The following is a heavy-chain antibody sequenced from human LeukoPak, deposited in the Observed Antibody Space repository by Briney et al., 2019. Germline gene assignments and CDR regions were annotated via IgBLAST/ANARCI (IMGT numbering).Heavy chain of an antibody. Sequence: GRSLRLSCAASGFTFSSYAMHWVRQAPGKGLEWVAVIRCDGSNKYYADSVKGRFTISRDNSKNTLYLQMNSLSAEDTAVYYCARDYGSGSYYTQNWGQGTLVTVSS. J-gene: IGHJ4*02. V-gene: IGHV3-30*04. D-gene: IGHD3-10*01. CDR1: GFTFSSYA. CDR2: IRCDGSNK. CDR3: ARDYGSGSYYTQN.